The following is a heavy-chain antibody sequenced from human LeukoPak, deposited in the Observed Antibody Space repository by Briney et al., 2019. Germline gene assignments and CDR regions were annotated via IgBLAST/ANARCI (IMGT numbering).Heavy chain of an antibody. V-gene: IGHV4-30-4*01. CDR2: IYYSGST. J-gene: IGHJ4*02. D-gene: IGHD4-11*01. Sequence: SQTLSLTCTVSGGSISSGDYYWSWIRQPPGKGLEWIGYIYYSGSTYYNPSLKSRVTISVGTSKNQFSLKLSSVTAADTAVYYCASYSNYGSSYYFDYWGQGTLVTVSS. CDR3: ASYSNYGSSYYFDY. CDR1: GGSISSGDYY.